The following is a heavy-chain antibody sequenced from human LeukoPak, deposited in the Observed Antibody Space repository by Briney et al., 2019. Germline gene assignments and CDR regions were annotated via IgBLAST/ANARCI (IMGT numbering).Heavy chain of an antibody. J-gene: IGHJ5*02. V-gene: IGHV4-39*01. CDR2: IYYSGST. Sequence: PSETLSLMCTVSGDSISSSSYYWGWIRQPPGKGLEWIGSIYYSGSTYYNPSLKSRVTVSVGTSKNQFSLKLSSVTAADTAVYYCARLRRNIANHWGQGTLVTVSS. CDR1: GDSISSSSYY. D-gene: IGHD2/OR15-2a*01. CDR3: ARLRRNIANH.